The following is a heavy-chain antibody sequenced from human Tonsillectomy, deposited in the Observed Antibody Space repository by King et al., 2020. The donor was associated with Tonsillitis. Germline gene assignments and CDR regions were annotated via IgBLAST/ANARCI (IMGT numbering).Heavy chain of an antibody. CDR2: IYYSGST. D-gene: IGHD4-17*01. V-gene: IGHV4-61*01. CDR1: GGSVSSGSYY. Sequence: QLQESGPGLVKPSETLSLTCTVSGGSVSSGSYYWSWIRQPPGKGLEWIGYIYYSGSTNYNPSLKSRVTISVDTSKNQFSLKLSSVTAADTAVYYCAREKLYGDYDAFDIWGQGTMVTVSS. J-gene: IGHJ3*02. CDR3: AREKLYGDYDAFDI.